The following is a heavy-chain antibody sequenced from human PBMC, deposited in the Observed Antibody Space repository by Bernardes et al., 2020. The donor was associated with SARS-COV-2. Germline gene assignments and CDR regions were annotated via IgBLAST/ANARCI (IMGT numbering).Heavy chain of an antibody. CDR3: ARDTALGSGVEESEYFQH. CDR1: GFTFSSYG. CDR2: IWYDGSNK. Sequence: GGSLRLSCAASGFTFSSYGMHWVRQAPGKGLEWVAVIWYDGSNKYYADSVKGRFTISRDNSKNTLYLQMNSLRAEDTAVYYCARDTALGSGVEESEYFQHWGQGTLVTVSS. V-gene: IGHV3-33*08. D-gene: IGHD3-3*01. J-gene: IGHJ1*01.